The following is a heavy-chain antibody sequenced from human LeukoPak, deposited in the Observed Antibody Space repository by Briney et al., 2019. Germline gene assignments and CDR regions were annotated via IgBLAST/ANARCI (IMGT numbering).Heavy chain of an antibody. CDR1: GFTFSNYW. J-gene: IGHJ4*02. D-gene: IGHD2-21*01. CDR3: FRDLTCCGGDCF. Sequence: PGGSLRLSCAASGFTFSNYWMSWVRQAPGKGLEWVANMNQDGSDTYYVDSVKGRFTISRDNAKNSLYLQMNSLRADDTAVYYCFRDLTCCGGDCFWGQGTLVTVSS. V-gene: IGHV3-7*01. CDR2: MNQDGSDT.